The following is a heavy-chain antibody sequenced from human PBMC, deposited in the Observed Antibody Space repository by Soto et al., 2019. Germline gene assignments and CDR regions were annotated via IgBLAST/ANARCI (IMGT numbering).Heavy chain of an antibody. CDR1: GFTVSTSY. CDR3: AREDRYTTSWYSFDS. J-gene: IGHJ4*02. Sequence: EVQLVESGGGLIQRGGSLRLSCAASGFTVSTSYMNWVRQAPGKGLEWVSVIYAGGTSYYADSVKGRFSISRDNSKNTLYLQMNSLRLEDTAVYYCAREDRYTTSWYSFDSWGQGTLVTVSS. V-gene: IGHV3-53*01. CDR2: IYAGGTS. D-gene: IGHD6-13*01.